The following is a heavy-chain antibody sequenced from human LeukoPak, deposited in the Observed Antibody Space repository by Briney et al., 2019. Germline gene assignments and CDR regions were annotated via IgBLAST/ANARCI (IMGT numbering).Heavy chain of an antibody. Sequence: GGFLRLSCAASGFTFSSYGMHWVRQAPGKGLEWVALIWYDGTNKYYADCVKGRFTISRDNSKNTPYLQMNSLSAEDTAVYYCVTTSSDPQDSSGYLGYWGQGTLVTVSS. V-gene: IGHV3-33*01. D-gene: IGHD3-22*01. CDR2: IWYDGTNK. J-gene: IGHJ4*02. CDR3: VTTSSDPQDSSGYLGY. CDR1: GFTFSSYG.